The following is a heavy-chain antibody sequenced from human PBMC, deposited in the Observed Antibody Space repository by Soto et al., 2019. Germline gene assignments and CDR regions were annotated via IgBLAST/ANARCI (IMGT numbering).Heavy chain of an antibody. Sequence: PSETLSLTCAVYGGSFSGYYGSWIRQPPGKGLEWIGEMDHSGSTNYNPSLKSRVTISLDTSKNQLSLKLNSVTAADTAVYYCARGRNPRWNYWGQGTLVTVSS. D-gene: IGHD1-1*01. CDR3: ARGRNPRWNY. J-gene: IGHJ4*02. CDR2: MDHSGST. CDR1: GGSFSGYY. V-gene: IGHV4-34*01.